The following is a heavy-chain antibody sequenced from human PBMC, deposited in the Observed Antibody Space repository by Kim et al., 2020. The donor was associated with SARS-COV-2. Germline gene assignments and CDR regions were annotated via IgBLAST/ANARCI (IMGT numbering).Heavy chain of an antibody. D-gene: IGHD3-22*01. Sequence: ASVKVSCKASGYSFTGYYMHWVRQAPGQGLEWMGRINPNSGATTYAPNFRGRVTMTRDTSISTSYMELSSLRSDDTTVYYCARGFYDSSGYHDTLDFWGQGTLVTVSP. V-gene: IGHV1-2*06. CDR3: ARGFYDSSGYHDTLDF. CDR1: GYSFTGYY. J-gene: IGHJ4*02. CDR2: INPNSGAT.